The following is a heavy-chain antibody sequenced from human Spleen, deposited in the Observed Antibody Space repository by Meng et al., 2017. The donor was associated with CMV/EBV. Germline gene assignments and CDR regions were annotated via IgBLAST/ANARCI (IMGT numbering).Heavy chain of an antibody. CDR1: GYTFPNYG. V-gene: IGHV1-18*01. J-gene: IGHJ4*02. CDR2: ISTYNGDT. Sequence: ASVKVSCKASGYTFPNYGISWVRQAPGQGLEWMGWISTYNGDTNYPQKLQGRVTMTTVTSTSTAYMELRSLTSDDTAVYYCARDPGSDFWSGDPFDYWGQGTLVTVSS. D-gene: IGHD3-3*01. CDR3: ARDPGSDFWSGDPFDY.